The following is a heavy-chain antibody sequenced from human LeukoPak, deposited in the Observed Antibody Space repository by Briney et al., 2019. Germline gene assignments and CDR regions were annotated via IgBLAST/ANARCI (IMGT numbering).Heavy chain of an antibody. V-gene: IGHV1-18*01. D-gene: IGHD6-13*01. J-gene: IGHJ4*02. CDR2: ISAYNGNT. CDR3: ARDAGYSSSWYGVGDY. Sequence: GASVKVSCKASGGTFSSYAISWVRQAPGQGLEWMGWISAYNGNTNYAQKLQGRVTMTTDTSTSTAYMELRSLRSDDTAVYYCARDAGYSSSWYGVGDYWGQGTLVTVSS. CDR1: GGTFSSYA.